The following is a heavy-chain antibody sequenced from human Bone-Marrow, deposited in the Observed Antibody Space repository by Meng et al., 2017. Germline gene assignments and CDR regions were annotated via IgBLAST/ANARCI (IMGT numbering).Heavy chain of an antibody. Sequence: VQLQQWGAGLLKPSETLSLSCAVHGGSFSGNYWSWIRQPPGKGLEWIWEINHSGSTNYNPSLKSRVTISVDTSKNQFSLKLSSVTAEDTAVYYCARVAYRWGGDCSYFDYWGQGTLVTVSS. V-gene: IGHV4-34*01. J-gene: IGHJ4*02. CDR1: GGSFSGNY. CDR3: ARVAYRWGGDCSYFDY. D-gene: IGHD2-21*02. CDR2: INHSGST.